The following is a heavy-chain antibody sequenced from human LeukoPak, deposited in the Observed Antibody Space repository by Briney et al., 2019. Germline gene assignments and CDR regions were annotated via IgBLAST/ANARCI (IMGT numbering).Heavy chain of an antibody. Sequence: GGSLSLSCAASGFTFSSYSMKWVRQAPGKGLEWVSSISSSSSYIYYADSVKGRFTISSDNAKNSLYLQMNSLRAEDTAVYYCARDRAAGTFDSWGQGTLVTVSS. V-gene: IGHV3-21*01. CDR1: GFTFSSYS. J-gene: IGHJ4*02. CDR3: ARDRAAGTFDS. CDR2: ISSSSSYI. D-gene: IGHD6-13*01.